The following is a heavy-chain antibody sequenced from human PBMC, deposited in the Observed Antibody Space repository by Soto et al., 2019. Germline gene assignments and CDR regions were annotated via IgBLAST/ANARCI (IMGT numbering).Heavy chain of an antibody. V-gene: IGHV4-34*01. CDR2: INHRGST. CDR3: ARGAYRSDPMLGY. J-gene: IGHJ4*02. D-gene: IGHD3-16*01. CDR1: GGSFSGYH. Sequence: QVQLQQWGAGLLKPSETLSLTCAVYGGSFSGYHWTWLRQPPGKGLEWIGEINHRGSTNYNPSLKSRLTLSVDTSKNQLSLKLSFETAAVTAVYYCARGAYRSDPMLGYWGQGTLVTVSS.